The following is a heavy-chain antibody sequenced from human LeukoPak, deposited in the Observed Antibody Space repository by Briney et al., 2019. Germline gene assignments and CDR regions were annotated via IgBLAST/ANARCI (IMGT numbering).Heavy chain of an antibody. CDR3: ARAGNDSSGYYPFDY. J-gene: IGHJ4*02. CDR2: IIPILGIA. CDR1: GGTFSSYA. V-gene: IGHV1-69*04. Sequence: ASVKVSCKASGGTFSSYAISWVRQAPGQGLEWMGRIIPILGIANYAQKFQGRVTITADKSTSTAYMELSSLRPEDTAVYYCARAGNDSSGYYPFDYWGQGTLVTVSS. D-gene: IGHD3-22*01.